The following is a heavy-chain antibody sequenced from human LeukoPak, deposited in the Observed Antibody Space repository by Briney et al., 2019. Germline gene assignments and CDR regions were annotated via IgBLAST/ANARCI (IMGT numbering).Heavy chain of an antibody. CDR3: ARGSVPYYGMDV. J-gene: IGHJ6*02. V-gene: IGHV3-74*01. CDR1: GFTFSSYG. CDR2: INSDGSST. Sequence: GGSLRLSCAASGFTFSSYGMHWVRQAPGKGLVWVSRINSDGSSTSYADSVKGRFTISRDNAKNTLYLQMNSLRAEDTAVYYCARGSVPYYGMDVWGQGTTVTVSS.